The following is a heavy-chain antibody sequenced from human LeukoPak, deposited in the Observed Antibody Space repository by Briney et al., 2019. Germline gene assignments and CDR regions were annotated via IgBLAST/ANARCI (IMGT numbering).Heavy chain of an antibody. V-gene: IGHV4-59*08. J-gene: IGHJ3*02. D-gene: IGHD2-2*01. CDR3: ARLGSTFDI. Sequence: PSETLSLTCTVYDGSFSGYYWTWIRQPPGKGLEWIGYIFYSGGSNYNPSLKSRVTISVDTSKNHFSLKLSSVTAADTAVYYCARLGSTFDIWGQGTMVTVSS. CDR1: DGSFSGYY. CDR2: IFYSGGS.